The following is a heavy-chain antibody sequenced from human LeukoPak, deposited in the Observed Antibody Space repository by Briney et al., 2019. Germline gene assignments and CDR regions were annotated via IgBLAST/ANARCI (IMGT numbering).Heavy chain of an antibody. J-gene: IGHJ3*02. CDR3: AKDFAYSSSSGAQAFDI. V-gene: IGHV3-30*02. CDR2: IRYDGSNK. CDR1: GFSFSTYG. D-gene: IGHD6-13*01. Sequence: SGGSLRLSCEASGFSFSTYGMHWVRQAPGKGLEWVAFIRYDGSNKYYADSVKGRFTISRDNSKNTLYLQMNSLRAEDTAVYYCAKDFAYSSSSGAQAFDIWGQGTMVTVSS.